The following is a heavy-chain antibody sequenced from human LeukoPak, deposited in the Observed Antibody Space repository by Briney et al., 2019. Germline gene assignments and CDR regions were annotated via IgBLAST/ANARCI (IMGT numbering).Heavy chain of an antibody. V-gene: IGHV4-39*01. Sequence: SETLPLTCTASGGSISSSGYYWGWIRQPPGKGLEWIASINYSGTTCYNPSLKSRVTISEDRSKNQFSLKLSSVTAADTAVYYCARLRDGRWLLEYWGQGTLVTVSS. CDR1: GGSISSSGYY. CDR3: ARLRDGRWLLEY. J-gene: IGHJ4*02. D-gene: IGHD5-24*01. CDR2: INYSGTT.